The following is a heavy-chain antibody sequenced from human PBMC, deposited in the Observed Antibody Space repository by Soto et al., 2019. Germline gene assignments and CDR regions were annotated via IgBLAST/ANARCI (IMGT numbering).Heavy chain of an antibody. Sequence: PSETLSLTCTVSGGSISSGDSYWSWIRQPPGKGLEWIGYIYYSGSTYYNPSLKSRVTISVDMSKNQFSLKVSSVTAADTAVYYCARGEDIVVVVVATYKTLYGMDVWGQGTTVTVSS. CDR1: GGSISSGDSY. V-gene: IGHV4-30-4*01. CDR3: ARGEDIVVVVVATYKTLYGMDV. D-gene: IGHD2-15*01. J-gene: IGHJ6*02. CDR2: IYYSGST.